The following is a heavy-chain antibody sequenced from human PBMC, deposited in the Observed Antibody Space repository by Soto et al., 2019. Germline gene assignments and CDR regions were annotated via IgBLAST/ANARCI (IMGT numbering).Heavy chain of an antibody. CDR2: ISYDGSNK. Sequence: QVQLVESGGGVVQPGRSLRLSCAASGFTFSSYGMHWVRQSPGKGLVWVAVISYDGSNKYYADSVNGRFTISRDNSKNTLYLQMNSRGAEDTGVYYCAKDGSRAGAGPLYYYNGMDVWGQGTTVTVSS. J-gene: IGHJ6*02. CDR3: AKDGSRAGAGPLYYYNGMDV. V-gene: IGHV3-30*18. CDR1: GFTFSSYG. D-gene: IGHD6-19*01.